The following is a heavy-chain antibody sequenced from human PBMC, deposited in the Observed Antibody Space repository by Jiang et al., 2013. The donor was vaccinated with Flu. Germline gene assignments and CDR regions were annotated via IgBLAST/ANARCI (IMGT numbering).Heavy chain of an antibody. Sequence: SGAEVKKPGSSVKVSCKASGGPFNDFIISWVRQAPGQGLEWMGRIIPILDITNYAQKFQGRVTITADKSTATASMELSSLRSEDTAMYYCARRVTYDDLNYYFDYWGQGTLVTVSS. CDR2: IIPILDIT. D-gene: IGHD3-22*01. CDR3: ARRVTYDDLNYYFDY. J-gene: IGHJ4*02. CDR1: GGPFNDFI. V-gene: IGHV1-69*04.